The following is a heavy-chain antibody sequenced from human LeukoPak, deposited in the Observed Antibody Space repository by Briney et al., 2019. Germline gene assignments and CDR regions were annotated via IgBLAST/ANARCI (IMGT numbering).Heavy chain of an antibody. V-gene: IGHV1-2*02. D-gene: IGHD6-19*01. Sequence: ASVKVSCKASGSTFTGYYMHWVRQPPGQGLEWMGWINPNSGGTNNAQKFQGRVTMTMDTSISTAYMDLRRLKSDDTAVYFCARLGYSSGSDFWGQGTLVTVSS. CDR2: INPNSGGT. CDR3: ARLGYSSGSDF. CDR1: GSTFTGYY. J-gene: IGHJ4*02.